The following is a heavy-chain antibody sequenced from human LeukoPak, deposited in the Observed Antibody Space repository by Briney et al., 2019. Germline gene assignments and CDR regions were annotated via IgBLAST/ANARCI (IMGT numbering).Heavy chain of an antibody. D-gene: IGHD2-2*01. V-gene: IGHV3-30*18. CDR2: IPYDESNK. Sequence: GRSLRLSCAASGFTFSSYGMHWVRQAPGKGLEWVAVIPYDESNKYYADSVKGRFTISRDNSKNTLYLQMNSLRAEDTAVYYCAKDARRYCSSTSCRTGYFDYWGQGTLVTVSS. CDR3: AKDARRYCSSTSCRTGYFDY. J-gene: IGHJ4*02. CDR1: GFTFSSYG.